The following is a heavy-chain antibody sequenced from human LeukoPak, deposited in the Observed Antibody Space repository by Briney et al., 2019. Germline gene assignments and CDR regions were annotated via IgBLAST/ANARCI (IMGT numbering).Heavy chain of an antibody. D-gene: IGHD2-2*01. Sequence: PGGSLRFSCAASGFTFSSYAMHWVRQAPGKGLEWVAVISYDGSNKYYADSVKGRFTISRDNSKNTLYLQMNSLRAEDTAIYYCAKGGDVIVAVATLDHWGQGTRVTVSS. J-gene: IGHJ4*02. CDR2: ISYDGSNK. CDR3: AKGGDVIVAVATLDH. V-gene: IGHV3-30-3*01. CDR1: GFTFSSYA.